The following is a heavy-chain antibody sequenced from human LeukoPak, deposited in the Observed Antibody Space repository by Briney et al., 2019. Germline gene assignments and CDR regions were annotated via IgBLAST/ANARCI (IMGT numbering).Heavy chain of an antibody. CDR3: VRDRPRYCSGGSCYSWYLDL. J-gene: IGHJ2*01. Sequence: GGSLRLSCAVSGFTFSSYLMHWVRQAPGKGLVWVARINSDGSTTTYADPVKGRFTISRDNAKNMLYLQMNGLRADDTAMYYCVRDRPRYCSGGSCYSWYLDLWGRGTLVTVSS. V-gene: IGHV3-74*03. CDR2: INSDGSTT. CDR1: GFTFSSYL. D-gene: IGHD2-15*01.